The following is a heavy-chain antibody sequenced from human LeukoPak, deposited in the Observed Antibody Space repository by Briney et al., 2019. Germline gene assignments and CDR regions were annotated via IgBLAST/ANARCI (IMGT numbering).Heavy chain of an antibody. CDR3: ARDGRGWYFDL. V-gene: IGHV1-69*05. D-gene: IGHD1-26*01. CDR2: IIPIFGTA. Sequence: SVKVSCKASGGTFSSYAISWVRQAPGQGLEWMGRIIPIFGTANYAQKLQGRVTMTTDTSTSTAYMELRSLRSDDTAVYYCARDGRGWYFDLWGRGTLVTVSS. J-gene: IGHJ2*01. CDR1: GGTFSSYA.